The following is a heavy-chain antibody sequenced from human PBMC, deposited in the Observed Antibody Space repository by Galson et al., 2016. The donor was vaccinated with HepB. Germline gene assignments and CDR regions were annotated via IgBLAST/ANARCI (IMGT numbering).Heavy chain of an antibody. Sequence: SETLSLTCSVSGVSISSTRYYWGWIRQTPGKGLEWLGRIFYSGKTYYNPSLTSRITISVDTSRNQFSLKLSSVTAADTALYYCAKVNRVLADYWGQGTLVTVSS. CDR1: GVSISSTRYY. V-gene: IGHV4-39*01. D-gene: IGHD1-14*01. CDR3: AKVNRVLADY. CDR2: IFYSGKT. J-gene: IGHJ4*02.